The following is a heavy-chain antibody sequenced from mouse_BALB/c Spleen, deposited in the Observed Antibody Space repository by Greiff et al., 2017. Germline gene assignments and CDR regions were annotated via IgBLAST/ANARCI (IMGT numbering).Heavy chain of an antibody. D-gene: IGHD1-1*01. CDR2: IWSGGST. CDR3: ARNMRLRYEGFAY. Sequence: VQLQQSGPGLVQPSQSLSITCTVSGFSLTSYGVHWVRQSPGKGLEWLGVIWSGGSTDYNAAFISRLSISKDNSKSQVFFKMNSLQANGTAIYYCARNMRLRYEGFAYWGQGTLVTVSA. CDR1: GFSLTSYG. V-gene: IGHV2-2*02. J-gene: IGHJ3*01.